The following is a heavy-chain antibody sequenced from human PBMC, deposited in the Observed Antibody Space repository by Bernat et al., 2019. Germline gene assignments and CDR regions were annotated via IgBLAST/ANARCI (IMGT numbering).Heavy chain of an antibody. Sequence: QVTLRESGPALVKPTQTLTLTCTFSGFSLSTSGMCVSWIRQPPGKALEWLARIDWDDDKYYSTSLKTRLTISKDTSKNQVVLTMTNMDPVDTATYYCARMAVGWEPYYFDYWGQGTLVTVSS. J-gene: IGHJ4*02. CDR3: ARMAVGWEPYYFDY. D-gene: IGHD1-26*01. CDR2: IDWDDDK. V-gene: IGHV2-70*15. CDR1: GFSLSTSGMC.